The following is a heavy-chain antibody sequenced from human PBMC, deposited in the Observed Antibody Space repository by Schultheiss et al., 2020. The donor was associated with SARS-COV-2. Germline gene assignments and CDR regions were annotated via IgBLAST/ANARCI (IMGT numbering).Heavy chain of an antibody. CDR3: ARGRGSYYVGY. Sequence: SETLSLTCTVSGGSISSYYWSWIRQPPGKGLEWIGYIYYSGSTYYNPSLKSRVTMSVDTSKNQFSLKLSSVTAADTAVYYCARGRGSYYVGYWGQGTLVTVSS. V-gene: IGHV4-59*12. CDR1: GGSISSYY. D-gene: IGHD1-26*01. CDR2: IYYSGST. J-gene: IGHJ4*02.